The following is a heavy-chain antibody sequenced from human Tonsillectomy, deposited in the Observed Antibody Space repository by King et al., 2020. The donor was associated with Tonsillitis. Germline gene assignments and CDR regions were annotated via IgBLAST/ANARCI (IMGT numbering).Heavy chain of an antibody. Sequence: VQLQESGPGLVKPSETLSLTCTVSGGSISSYYWSWIRQPPGKGLEWIGYIYYSGSTDYNPSLKSRVTISVDTSKNQFSLKLSSVTAADAAVYFCARRYYYESSGYYGYYFDYWGQRTLVTVSS. CDR2: IYYSGST. J-gene: IGHJ4*02. CDR3: ARRYYYESSGYYGYYFDY. CDR1: GGSISSYY. D-gene: IGHD3-22*01. V-gene: IGHV4-59*01.